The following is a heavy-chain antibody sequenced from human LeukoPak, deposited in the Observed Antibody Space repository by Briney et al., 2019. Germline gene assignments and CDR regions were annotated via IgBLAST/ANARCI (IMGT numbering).Heavy chain of an antibody. CDR1: GGTFSSYA. J-gene: IGHJ4*02. V-gene: IGHV1-69*04. Sequence: SVKVSCKASGGTFSSYAISWVRQAPGQGLEWMGRIIPILGIANYAQKFQGRVTITADKSTNTAYMELSSLRSEDTAVYYCASGDGYFDYWGQGTLVTVSS. CDR3: ASGDGYFDY. CDR2: IIPILGIA. D-gene: IGHD5-24*01.